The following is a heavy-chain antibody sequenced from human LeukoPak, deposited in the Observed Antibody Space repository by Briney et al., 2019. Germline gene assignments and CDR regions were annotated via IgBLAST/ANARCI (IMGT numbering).Heavy chain of an antibody. CDR2: ISYDGNNK. CDR1: GFTFSSYG. D-gene: IGHD6-13*01. V-gene: IGHV3-30*18. Sequence: GRSLRLSCAASGFTFSSYGMHWVRQVPGKGLEWVAVISYDGNNKYYAESVKGRFTISRDNPKNTLYLQMNSLRAEDTAVYYCAKGVSSWYPPHFDYWGQGTLITVSS. CDR3: AKGVSSWYPPHFDY. J-gene: IGHJ4*02.